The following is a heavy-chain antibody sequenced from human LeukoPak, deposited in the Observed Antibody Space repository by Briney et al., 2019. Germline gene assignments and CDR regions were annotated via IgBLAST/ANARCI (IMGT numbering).Heavy chain of an antibody. CDR1: GGSISDYY. J-gene: IGHJ4*02. V-gene: IGHV4-59*01. CDR2: SGST. Sequence: SETLSLTCTVSGGSISDYYWSWIRQPPGRGLEWIAYSGSTNYNPSLKSRVIISVDTSKNQFSLKLSPVTAADTAVYYCARAEENSSSWPYFDYWGQGTLVTVSS. D-gene: IGHD6-13*01. CDR3: ARAEENSSSWPYFDY.